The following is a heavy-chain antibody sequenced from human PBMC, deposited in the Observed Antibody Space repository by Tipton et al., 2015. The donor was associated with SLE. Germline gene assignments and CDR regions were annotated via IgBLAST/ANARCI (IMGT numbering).Heavy chain of an antibody. D-gene: IGHD6-19*01. Sequence: TLSLTCTVSGGSTSSSSFYWGWIRQPAGKGLEWIGRIYTSGSTNYNPSLKSRVTMSVDTSKNQFSLKLSSVTAADTAVYYCASAGSGWYYFDYWGQGTLVTVSS. CDR3: ASAGSGWYYFDY. J-gene: IGHJ4*02. CDR1: GGSTSSSSFY. V-gene: IGHV4-61*02. CDR2: IYTSGST.